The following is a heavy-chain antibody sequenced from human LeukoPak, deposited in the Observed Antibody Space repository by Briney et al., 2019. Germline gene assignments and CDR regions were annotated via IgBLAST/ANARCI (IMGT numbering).Heavy chain of an antibody. J-gene: IGHJ6*02. D-gene: IGHD3-22*01. CDR2: IYSGGST. V-gene: IGHV3-66*01. CDR1: GFTVSSNY. CDR3: ARDRPLYDSSGYYSDGYYYYGMDV. Sequence: GGSLRLSCAASGFTVSSNYMSWVRQAPGKGLEWVSVIYSGGSTYYADSVKGRFTISRDNSKNTLYLQMNSLRAEDTAVYYCARDRPLYDSSGYYSDGYYYYGMDVWGQGTTVTVSS.